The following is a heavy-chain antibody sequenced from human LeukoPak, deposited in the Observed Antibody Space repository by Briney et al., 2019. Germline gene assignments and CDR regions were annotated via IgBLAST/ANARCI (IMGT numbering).Heavy chain of an antibody. J-gene: IGHJ3*02. V-gene: IGHV3-66*04. CDR1: GFTFSSYG. CDR3: ARPGPDAFDI. Sequence: GGSLRLSCEASGFTFSSYGITWVRQAPGKGLEWVSVIYSGGSTYYADSVKGRFTFSRDNSKNTLYLQMNSLRAEDTAVYYCARPGPDAFDIWGQGTMVTVSS. CDR2: IYSGGST.